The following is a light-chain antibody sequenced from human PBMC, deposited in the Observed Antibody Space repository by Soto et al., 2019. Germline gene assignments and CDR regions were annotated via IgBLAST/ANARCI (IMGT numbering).Light chain of an antibody. CDR2: KAS. V-gene: IGKV1-5*03. J-gene: IGKJ1*01. Sequence: DIQMTQSPSTLSASVGDRVTITCLASQSSSSWLAWYQQKPGRAPKLLIYKASSLETGVPSRFSGSGSGTEFTLIISSLQPDDFASYYCQQYGSSSPWTFGQGTKVEIK. CDR3: QQYGSSSPWT. CDR1: QSSSSW.